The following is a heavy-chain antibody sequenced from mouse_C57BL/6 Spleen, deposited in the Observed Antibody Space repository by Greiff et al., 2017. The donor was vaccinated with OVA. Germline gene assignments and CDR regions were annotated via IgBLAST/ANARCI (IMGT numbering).Heavy chain of an antibody. J-gene: IGHJ2*01. CDR2: IYPGDGDT. CDR1: GYAFSSSW. CDR3: ARGEYYGRSLDY. V-gene: IGHV1-82*01. D-gene: IGHD1-1*01. Sequence: VKLMESGPELVKPGASVKISCKASGYAFSSSWMNWVKQRPGKGLEWIGRIYPGDGDTNYNGKFKGKATLTADKSSSTAYMQLSSLTSEDSAVYFCARGEYYGRSLDYWGQGTTLTVSS.